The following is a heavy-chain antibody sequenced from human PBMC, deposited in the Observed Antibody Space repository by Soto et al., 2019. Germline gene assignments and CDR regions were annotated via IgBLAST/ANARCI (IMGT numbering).Heavy chain of an antibody. V-gene: IGHV4-34*01. CDR3: ARARSETNCVDA. CDR1: GWSFSGYY. CDR2: INHSGST. Sequence: SETLSLTCAVYGWSFSGYYWSWIRQPPGKGLEWIGEINHSGSTNYNPSLKSRVTISVDTSKNQFPLKLSSVTAADTAVYYCARARSETNCVDAWGKGNTVTVSS. J-gene: IGHJ6*04. D-gene: IGHD2-21*01.